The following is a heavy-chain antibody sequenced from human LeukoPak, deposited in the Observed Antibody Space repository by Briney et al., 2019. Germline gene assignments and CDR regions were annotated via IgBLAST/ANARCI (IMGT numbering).Heavy chain of an antibody. CDR2: ISSSSSYI. J-gene: IGHJ4*02. CDR3: ARVLLWFGEPYFDY. D-gene: IGHD3-10*01. V-gene: IGHV3-21*01. Sequence: GGSLRLSCAASGFTFSSYSMNWVRQAPGKGLEWVSSISSSSSYIYYADSVKGRFTISRDNAKNSLYLQMTSLRAEDTAVYYCARVLLWFGEPYFDYWGQGTLVTVSS. CDR1: GFTFSSYS.